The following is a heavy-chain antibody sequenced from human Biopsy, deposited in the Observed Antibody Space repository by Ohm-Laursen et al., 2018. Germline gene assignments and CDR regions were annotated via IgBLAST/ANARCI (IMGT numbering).Heavy chain of an antibody. CDR3: AFCGPVCG. CDR1: GIHFTSYA. D-gene: IGHD2-21*01. J-gene: IGHJ4*02. CDR2: ISASGGDK. V-gene: IGHV3-23*01. Sequence: LSLTCAASGIHFTSYAFSWVRSGTEMGLEWFSGISASGGDKYYADSVKGRFTISRDNSKSTVYLQVSSLRPEDTARYYCAFCGPVCGWGQGTLVTVSS.